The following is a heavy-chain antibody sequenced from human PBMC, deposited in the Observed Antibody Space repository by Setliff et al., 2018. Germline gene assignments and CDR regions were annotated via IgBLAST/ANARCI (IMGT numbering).Heavy chain of an antibody. CDR3: AREGVHTRSSTDYRYYMDV. CDR1: GGSISSYG. D-gene: IGHD1-26*01. Sequence: GASVKVSCKASGGSISSYGISWVRQAPGQGLEWMGGTIPVFGTTDYAQKFQGRVTIMTDESTSTAYMELSSLTSEDTAVYYCAREGVHTRSSTDYRYYMDVWGKGTTVTVSS. V-gene: IGHV1-69*05. CDR2: TIPVFGTT. J-gene: IGHJ6*03.